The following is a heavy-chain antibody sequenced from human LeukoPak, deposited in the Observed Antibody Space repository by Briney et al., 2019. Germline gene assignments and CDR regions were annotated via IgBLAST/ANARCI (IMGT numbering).Heavy chain of an antibody. Sequence: SETLSLTCAVYGGSFSGYYWSWIRQPPGKGLEWIGEINHSGSTNYNPSLKSRVTISVDTSKNQFSLKLSSVTAADTAVYYCARALYSSSWYEHWGQGTLVTVSS. D-gene: IGHD6-13*01. CDR2: INHSGST. J-gene: IGHJ5*02. CDR3: ARALYSSSWYEH. CDR1: GGSFSGYY. V-gene: IGHV4-34*01.